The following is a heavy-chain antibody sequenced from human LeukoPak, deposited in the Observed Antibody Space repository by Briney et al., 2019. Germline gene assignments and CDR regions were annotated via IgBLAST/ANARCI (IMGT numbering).Heavy chain of an antibody. D-gene: IGHD2-15*01. V-gene: IGHV3-23*01. CDR3: AKSRAIVVVVAATPLDY. Sequence: PGGSLRLSCAASGFTFSSYAMSWVRQAPGKGLEWVSAISGSGGSTYYADSVKGRFTISRDNSKNTLYLQMNSLRAEEPAVYYCAKSRAIVVVVAATPLDYWGQGTLVTVSS. CDR1: GFTFSSYA. CDR2: ISGSGGST. J-gene: IGHJ4*02.